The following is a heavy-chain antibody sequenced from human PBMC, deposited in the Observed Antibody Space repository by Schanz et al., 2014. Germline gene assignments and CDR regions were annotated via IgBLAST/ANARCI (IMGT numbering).Heavy chain of an antibody. CDR2: IWYDGSNK. V-gene: IGHV3-33*06. Sequence: QVQLVESGGGVVQPGRSLRLSCAASGFTFSKYGMHWVRQVPGKGLEWVAVIWYDGSNKDYADSVKGRFTISRDDSKNTLFLQMNSLRVEDTAIYYCAKIWKAHHLTGRPGWSDGMDVWGQGTTV. CDR3: AKIWKAHHLTGRPGWSDGMDV. D-gene: IGHD3-3*01. J-gene: IGHJ6*02. CDR1: GFTFSKYG.